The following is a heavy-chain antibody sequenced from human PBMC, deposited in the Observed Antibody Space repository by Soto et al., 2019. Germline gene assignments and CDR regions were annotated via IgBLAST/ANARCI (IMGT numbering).Heavy chain of an antibody. CDR3: ARTNSRGEWAAWY. V-gene: IGHV4-59*01. Sequence: PSETLFLTCSVSGGSIANYYWSWIRQPPGKGLEWIGYVYYSGTTNYNPSLKSRVSISIDRSKNQFSLNLNSVTAADTAVYYCARTNSRGEWAAWYWGQGMLVTVSS. CDR2: VYYSGTT. J-gene: IGHJ4*02. D-gene: IGHD3-22*01. CDR1: GGSIANYY.